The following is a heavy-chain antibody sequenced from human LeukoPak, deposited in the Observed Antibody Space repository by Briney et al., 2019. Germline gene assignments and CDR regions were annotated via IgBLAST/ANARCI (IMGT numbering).Heavy chain of an antibody. CDR1: GGSISSYY. Sequence: SETLSLTCTVSGGSISSYYWSWIRQPPGKGXXXXXXXXXXXXXXYNPSLKSRVTISVDTSKNQFSLKLSSVTAADTAVYYCARWGSMVRGVILKIPDYYYYGMDVWGQGTTVTVSS. J-gene: IGHJ6*02. V-gene: IGHV4-59*12. D-gene: IGHD3-10*01. CDR2: XXXXXXX. CDR3: ARWGSMVRGVILKIPDYYYYGMDV.